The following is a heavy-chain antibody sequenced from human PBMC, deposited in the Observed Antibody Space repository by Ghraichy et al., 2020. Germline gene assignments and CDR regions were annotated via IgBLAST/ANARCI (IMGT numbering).Heavy chain of an antibody. Sequence: GESLNISCKGSGYSFTSYWIGWVRQMPGKGLEWMGIIYPGDSDTRYSPSFQGQVTISADKSISTAYLQWSSLKASDTAMYYCARLTGELLYGVGYFDYWGQGPLVTVSS. J-gene: IGHJ4*02. CDR1: GYSFTSYW. CDR3: ARLTGELLYGVGYFDY. D-gene: IGHD3-10*01. V-gene: IGHV5-51*01. CDR2: IYPGDSDT.